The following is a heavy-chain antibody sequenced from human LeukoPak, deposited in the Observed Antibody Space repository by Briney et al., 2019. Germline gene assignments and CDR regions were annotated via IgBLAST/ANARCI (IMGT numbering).Heavy chain of an antibody. J-gene: IGHJ4*02. CDR1: GLTFSNAW. CDR2: IKSKTDGGTT. CDR3: TTPEWERVYYFDY. Sequence: GGSLRLSCAASGLTFSNAWMSWVRQAPGKGLEWVGRIKSKTDGGTTDYAAPVKGRFTISRDDSKNTLYLQMNSLKTEDTAVYYCTTPEWERVYYFDYWGQGTLVTVSS. V-gene: IGHV3-15*01. D-gene: IGHD1-26*01.